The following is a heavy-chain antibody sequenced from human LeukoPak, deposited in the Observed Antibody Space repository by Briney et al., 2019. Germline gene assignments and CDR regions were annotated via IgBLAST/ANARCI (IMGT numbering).Heavy chain of an antibody. J-gene: IGHJ4*02. V-gene: IGHV3-30*04. CDR2: ISYDGHNK. Sequence: PGRSLRLSCAASGFTFSTYSMHWVRQAPGKGLEWVALISYDGHNKGYTDSVKGRFTISRDNSKNTLYLQMNILRAEDTAVYYCARGFFSWNDNSGYTFYLDRWGQGTLVTVSS. CDR1: GFTFSTYS. CDR3: ARGFFSWNDNSGYTFYLDR. D-gene: IGHD3-22*01.